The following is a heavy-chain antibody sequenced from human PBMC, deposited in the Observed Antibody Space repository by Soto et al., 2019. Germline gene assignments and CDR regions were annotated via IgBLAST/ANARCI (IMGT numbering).Heavy chain of an antibody. J-gene: IGHJ5*02. CDR3: ARHGENIVIVPAAIWFDP. CDR2: FFYTGST. D-gene: IGHD2-2*01. V-gene: IGHV4-39*01. Sequence: PSETLSLTCTVSGASITRSPYYWDWIRQPPGKGLEWIGSFFYTGSTYYNPSLKGRATILVDTSKNQFSLKLTSVTAADTAVYYCARHGENIVIVPAAIWFDPWGQGTLVTVSS. CDR1: GASITRSPYY.